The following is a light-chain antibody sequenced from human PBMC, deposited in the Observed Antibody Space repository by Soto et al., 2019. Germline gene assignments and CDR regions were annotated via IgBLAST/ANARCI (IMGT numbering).Light chain of an antibody. J-gene: IGKJ3*01. V-gene: IGKV3-11*01. Sequence: ELVLTQSPATLSLSPGDRATLSCRASQSVTDSLAWFQQRPGQSPRIVIFDASNRATGIPPRFSGSGSGTDFTLNISGLEPDDLAAHAGHPRTNWRFTFGPGTKVDIK. CDR3: HPRTNWRFT. CDR2: DAS. CDR1: QSVTDS.